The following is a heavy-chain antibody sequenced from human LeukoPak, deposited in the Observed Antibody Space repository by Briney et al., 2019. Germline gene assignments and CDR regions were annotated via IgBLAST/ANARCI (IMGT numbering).Heavy chain of an antibody. CDR2: ISGSGGST. D-gene: IGHD6-19*01. Sequence: GASLRLSCAASGFTFSSYAMSWVRQAPGKGVEWVSAISGSGGSTYYADSGKGRFTISRDNSKTTLYLQMNSLRAEDTAVYYCAKHPGSGWYMLDYWGQGTLVTVSS. CDR1: GFTFSSYA. V-gene: IGHV3-23*01. J-gene: IGHJ4*02. CDR3: AKHPGSGWYMLDY.